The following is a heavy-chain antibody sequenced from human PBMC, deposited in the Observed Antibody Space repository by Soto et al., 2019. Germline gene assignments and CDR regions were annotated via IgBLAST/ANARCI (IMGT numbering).Heavy chain of an antibody. J-gene: IGHJ4*02. D-gene: IGHD3-10*01. CDR2: IIPIFGTA. CDR1: GYTFTRYG. CDR3: ARDSILVGGSGSYSY. Sequence: SVKVSCKASGYTFTRYGISWVRQAPGQGLEWMGGIIPIFGTANYAQKFQGRVTITADESTSTAYMELSSLRSEDTAVYYCARDSILVGGSGSYSYWGQGTLVTVSS. V-gene: IGHV1-69*13.